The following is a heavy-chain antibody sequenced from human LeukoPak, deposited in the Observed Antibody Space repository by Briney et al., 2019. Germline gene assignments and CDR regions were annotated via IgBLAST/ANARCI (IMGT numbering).Heavy chain of an antibody. CDR1: GYIFTGYY. V-gene: IGHV1-2*02. J-gene: IGHJ4*02. Sequence: ASVKVSCKASGYIFTGYYMHWVRQAPGQGLEWMGWINPNSGDTNYAQKFQGRVTMTRDTSISTAYMELSRLKSDDTAVYYCARAGLGGGSYWTFSEMFDYWGQGTLVTVSS. D-gene: IGHD1-26*01. CDR3: ARAGLGGGSYWTFSEMFDY. CDR2: INPNSGDT.